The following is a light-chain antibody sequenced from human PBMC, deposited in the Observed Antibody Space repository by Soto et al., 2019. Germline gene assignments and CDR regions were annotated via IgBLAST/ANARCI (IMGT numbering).Light chain of an antibody. J-gene: IGKJ1*01. Sequence: EIVLTQSPGTLSLSPGERATLSCRASQSVSSSYLAWYQQKPGQAPRPLIYGASSSAIGIPDRFSGSGSGTGFTLTISRLEPEDFAVYYCQQYGSSPWTFGQGTKVEIK. CDR3: QQYGSSPWT. CDR2: GAS. CDR1: QSVSSSY. V-gene: IGKV3-20*01.